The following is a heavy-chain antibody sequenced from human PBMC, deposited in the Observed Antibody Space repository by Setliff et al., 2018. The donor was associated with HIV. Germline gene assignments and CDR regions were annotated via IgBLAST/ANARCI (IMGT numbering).Heavy chain of an antibody. CDR1: GGSFSDYY. CDR3: ARVKSIKTTLVRLWPRFDL. V-gene: IGHV4-34*01. J-gene: IGHJ5*02. D-gene: IGHD3-10*01. CDR2: INHSGST. Sequence: NPSETLSLTCAVYGGSFSDYYWSWIRQPPGKGLEWIGEINHSGSTNYNPSLQSRVTMSVDTSKNQFSLKVRSLTAADTGLYYCARVKSIKTTLVRLWPRFDLWGQGTQVTVAS.